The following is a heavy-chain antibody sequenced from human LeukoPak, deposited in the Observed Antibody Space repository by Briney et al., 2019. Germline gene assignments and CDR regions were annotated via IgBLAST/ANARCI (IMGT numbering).Heavy chain of an antibody. CDR2: IRYDGSNK. CDR3: AKDRGYYEFDY. V-gene: IGHV3-30*02. J-gene: IGHJ4*02. CDR1: GFTFSTFG. Sequence: GGSLRLSCAASGFAASGFTFSTFGMHWVRQAPGKGLEGVAFIRYDGSNKYYADSVKGRFTISRDDSKNTLYLQMNSLRAEDTAVYYCAKDRGYYEFDYWGQGTLVTVSS. D-gene: IGHD3-3*01.